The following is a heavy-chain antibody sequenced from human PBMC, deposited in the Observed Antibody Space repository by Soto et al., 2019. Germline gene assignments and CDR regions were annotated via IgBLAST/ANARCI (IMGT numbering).Heavy chain of an antibody. J-gene: IGHJ5*02. CDR3: AKDRDIVVVPAAHNWFDP. Sequence: PGGSLRLSCAASGFTFSSYAMSWVRQAPGKGLEWVSAISGSGGSTYYADSVKGRFTISRDNSKNTLYLQMNSLRAEDTAVYYCAKDRDIVVVPAAHNWFDPWGQGTLVTVSS. CDR1: GFTFSSYA. V-gene: IGHV3-23*01. CDR2: ISGSGGST. D-gene: IGHD2-2*01.